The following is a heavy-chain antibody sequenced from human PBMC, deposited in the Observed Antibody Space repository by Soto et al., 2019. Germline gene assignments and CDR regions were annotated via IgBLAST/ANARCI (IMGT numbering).Heavy chain of an antibody. Sequence: GASVKVSCKASGYTFTSYGISWVRQAPGQGLEWMGWISAYNGNTNYAQKLQGRVTMTTDTSTSTAYMELRSLRSDDTAVYYCARDSGHSARCIFYYYYMDVWGKGTTVTVSS. V-gene: IGHV1-18*01. J-gene: IGHJ6*03. D-gene: IGHD2-8*01. CDR2: ISAYNGNT. CDR1: GYTFTSYG. CDR3: ARDSGHSARCIFYYYYMDV.